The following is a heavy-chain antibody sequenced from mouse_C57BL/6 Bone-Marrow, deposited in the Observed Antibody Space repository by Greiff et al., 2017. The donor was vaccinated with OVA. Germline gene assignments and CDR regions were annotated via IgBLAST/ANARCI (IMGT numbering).Heavy chain of an antibody. CDR3: ARHDYSNYYAMDY. CDR2: ISSGSSTI. Sequence: EVQVVESGGGLVKPGGSLKLSCAASGFTFSDYGMHWVRQAPEKGLEWVAYISSGSSTIYYADTVKGRFTISRDNAKNTLFLQMTSLRSEDTAMYYCARHDYSNYYAMDYWGQGTSVTVSS. CDR1: GFTFSDYG. J-gene: IGHJ4*01. D-gene: IGHD2-5*01. V-gene: IGHV5-17*01.